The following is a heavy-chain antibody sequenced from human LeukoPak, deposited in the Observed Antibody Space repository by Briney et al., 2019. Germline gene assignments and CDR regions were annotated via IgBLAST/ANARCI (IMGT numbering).Heavy chain of an antibody. CDR2: ISGGGIST. CDR1: GFTFSSYA. J-gene: IGHJ6*02. Sequence: GGSLRLSCAASGFTFSSYAMSWVRQAPGKGLEWVSGISGGGISTYYADSVKGRFTISRDNSKNTLFLQMNSLRAEDTAVYYCARDSYDYYGMDVWGQGTTVTVSS. V-gene: IGHV3-23*01. CDR3: ARDSYDYYGMDV. D-gene: IGHD3-16*01.